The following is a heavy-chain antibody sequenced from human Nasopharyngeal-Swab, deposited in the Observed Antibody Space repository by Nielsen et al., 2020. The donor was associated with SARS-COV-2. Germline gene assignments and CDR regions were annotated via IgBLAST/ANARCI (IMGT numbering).Heavy chain of an antibody. V-gene: IGHV4-34*01. CDR3: ARGGIPTGDLPTGYYFDY. Sequence: GSLRLSCTVSGGSFSGYYWSWIRQPPGKGLEWVGEINHSGSTNYNPSIKSRVTISVDTSKNQFSLKLSSGTAADTAVYYCARGGIPTGDLPTGYYFDYWGQGTLVTVSS. D-gene: IGHD7-27*01. CDR2: INHSGST. J-gene: IGHJ4*02. CDR1: GGSFSGYY.